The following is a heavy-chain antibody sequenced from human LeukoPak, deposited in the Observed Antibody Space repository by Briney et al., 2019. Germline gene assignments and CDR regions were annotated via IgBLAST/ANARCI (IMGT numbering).Heavy chain of an antibody. CDR3: ATHPKSCTRGIFITGKACWFDP. V-gene: IGHV4-39*01. J-gene: IGHJ5*02. CDR2: IYYSGTT. D-gene: IGHD3-10*01. Sequence: PSETLSLTCSVSGSYINNYYWGWIRQAPGKGPEWIGSIYYSGTTYYNPSLKSRVTISVDTSRNQFSLKLSSVTAADTAVYYCATHPKSCTRGIFITGKACWFDPWGQGTLVTVSS. CDR1: GSYINNYY.